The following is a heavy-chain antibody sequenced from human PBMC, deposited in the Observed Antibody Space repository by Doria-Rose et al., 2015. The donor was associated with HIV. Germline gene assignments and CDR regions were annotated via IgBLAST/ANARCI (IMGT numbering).Heavy chain of an antibody. CDR3: ARIKSSRWYHKYYFDF. D-gene: IGHD6-13*01. CDR2: IFSDDER. CDR1: GVSLSSPGMG. V-gene: IGHV2-26*01. J-gene: IGHJ4*02. Sequence: QITLKESGPVLVKPTETLTLTCTVSGVSLSSPGMGVSRIRQPPGKALEWLANIFSDDERSYKTSLKSRLTISRGTSKSQVVLTMTDMDPVDTATYYCARIKSSRWYHKYYFDFWGQGTLVIFSA.